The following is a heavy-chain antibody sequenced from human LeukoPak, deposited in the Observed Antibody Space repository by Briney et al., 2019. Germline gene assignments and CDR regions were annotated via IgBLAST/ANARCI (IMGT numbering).Heavy chain of an antibody. CDR3: ARAALGYYYMDV. Sequence: SETLSLTCTVPGGSISSYYWSWIRQPPGKGLEWIGYIYYSGSTNYNPSLKSRVTMSVDTSKNQFSLKLSSVTAADTAVYYCARAALGYYYMDVWGKGTTVTVSS. J-gene: IGHJ6*03. D-gene: IGHD2-15*01. CDR2: IYYSGST. V-gene: IGHV4-59*12. CDR1: GGSISSYY.